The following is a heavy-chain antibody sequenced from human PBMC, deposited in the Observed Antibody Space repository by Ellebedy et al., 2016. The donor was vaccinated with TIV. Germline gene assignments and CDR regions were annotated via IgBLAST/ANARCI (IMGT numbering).Heavy chain of an antibody. V-gene: IGHV4-39*01. CDR3: ARKDNYDLLTGYYYD. Sequence: MPSETLSLTCTVSDGSISSSSSYWGWIRQPPGKGLEWIGLIYFSGSTYYNPSLKSRVTISVDTSKNQFSLKLSSVTAADTAVYYCARKDNYDLLTGYYYDWGQGTLVPVSS. D-gene: IGHD3-9*01. CDR2: IYFSGST. CDR1: DGSISSSSSY. J-gene: IGHJ4*02.